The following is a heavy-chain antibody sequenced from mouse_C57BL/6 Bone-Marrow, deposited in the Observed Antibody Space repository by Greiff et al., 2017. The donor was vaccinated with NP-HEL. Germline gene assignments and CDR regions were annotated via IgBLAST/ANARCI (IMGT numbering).Heavy chain of an antibody. CDR2: LSDGGSYT. Sequence: EVKLVESGGGLVKPGGSLKLSCAASGFTFSSYAMSWVRQTPEKRLEWVATLSDGGSYTYYPDNVKGRFTISRDNAKNNLYLQMSHLKSEDTAMYYCASTFDDWGQGTTLTVSS. V-gene: IGHV5-4*03. CDR1: GFTFSSYA. CDR3: ASTFDD. J-gene: IGHJ2*01.